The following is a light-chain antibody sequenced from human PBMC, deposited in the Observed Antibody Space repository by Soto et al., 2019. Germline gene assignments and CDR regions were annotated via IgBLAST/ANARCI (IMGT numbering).Light chain of an antibody. CDR3: QQYDRYSPWT. CDR1: QTISSW. J-gene: IGKJ1*01. Sequence: DIQMAQSPSTLSASVGDTVTITCRASQTISSWLAWFQQRPGRAPKFLIYKASSLKNGVPLRFSGSGSGTQFTLTNSSLQPDDFATYYCQQYDRYSPWTFGLGTKVDIK. V-gene: IGKV1-5*03. CDR2: KAS.